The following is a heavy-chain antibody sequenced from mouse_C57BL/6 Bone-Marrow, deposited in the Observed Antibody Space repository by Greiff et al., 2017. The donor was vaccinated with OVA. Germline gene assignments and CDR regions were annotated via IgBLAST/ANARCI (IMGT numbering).Heavy chain of an antibody. CDR1: GYSIPSDY. V-gene: IGHV3-8*01. J-gene: IGHJ4*01. Sequence: EVQLQQSGPGLAKPSQTLSLTCSVTGYSIPSDYWTWIRKFPGNKLEYMGYISSSGSTYYNPYIKSRISITRDTSKNQYYLQLNSVTTEDTATYYCARWGNYDYAMDYWGQGTSVTASS. D-gene: IGHD1-1*01. CDR2: ISSSGST. CDR3: ARWGNYDYAMDY.